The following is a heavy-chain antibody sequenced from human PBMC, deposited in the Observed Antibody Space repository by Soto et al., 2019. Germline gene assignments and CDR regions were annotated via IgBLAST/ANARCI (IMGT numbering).Heavy chain of an antibody. V-gene: IGHV1-46*01. J-gene: IGHJ4*02. CDR1: GGTFSSYG. Sequence: ASVKVSCKASGGTFSSYGISWMRQAPGRGLEWMGIISPSGDSTTYAQKFQGRVTMSSYTSTSTVYMELSSLRSEDTAVYYCGRGGTRTIDYWGQGTLVTGSS. CDR3: GRGGTRTIDY. D-gene: IGHD1-1*01. CDR2: ISPSGDST.